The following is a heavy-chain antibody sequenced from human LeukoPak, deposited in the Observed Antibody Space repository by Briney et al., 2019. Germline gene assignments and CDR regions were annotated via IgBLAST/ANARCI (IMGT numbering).Heavy chain of an antibody. CDR3: AREVLLLWFGESTDAFDI. CDR1: GFTFSSYW. V-gene: IGHV3-7*03. J-gene: IGHJ3*02. CDR2: IKQDGSEK. D-gene: IGHD3-10*01. Sequence: GGSLRFSCAASGFTFSSYWMSWVRQAPGKGLEWVANIKQDGSEKYYVDSVKGRFTISRDNAKNSLYLQMNSLRAGDTAVYYCAREVLLLWFGESTDAFDIWGQGTMVTVSS.